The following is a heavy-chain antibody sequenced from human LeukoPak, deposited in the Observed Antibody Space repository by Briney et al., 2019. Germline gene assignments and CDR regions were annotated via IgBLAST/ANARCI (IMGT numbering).Heavy chain of an antibody. CDR1: GDSISSPTYY. CDR3: ARLKTAAGTKYFDY. CDR2: IYYSGSN. J-gene: IGHJ4*02. Sequence: PSETLSLTCTVSGDSISSPTYYWGWIRQPPGKGLEWIGTIYYSGSNYNNLSLKSRVTISVDASKNQFSLRLSSVTAADTAVYYCARLKTAAGTKYFDYWGQGTLVTVS. V-gene: IGHV4-39*01. D-gene: IGHD6-13*01.